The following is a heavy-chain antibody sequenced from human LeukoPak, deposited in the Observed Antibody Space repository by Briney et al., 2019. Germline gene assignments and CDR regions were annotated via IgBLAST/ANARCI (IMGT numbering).Heavy chain of an antibody. V-gene: IGHV3-23*01. D-gene: IGHD3-3*01. CDR1: GFTFSANA. J-gene: IGHJ4*02. CDR2: IYDGGSNT. Sequence: PGGSLRLSCGASGFTFSANALSWVRQAPGKGLEWVSTIYDGGSNTNYADSVKGRFTISRDNSKNTLYLQMNSLRAEDTAVYYCARGGYDFWSGHDYWGQGTLVTVSS. CDR3: ARGGYDFWSGHDY.